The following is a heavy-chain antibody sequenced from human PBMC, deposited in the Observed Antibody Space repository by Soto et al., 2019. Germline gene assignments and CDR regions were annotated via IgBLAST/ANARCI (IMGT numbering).Heavy chain of an antibody. Sequence: GGSLRLSCAASGFTFTEYWMNRVRQAPGKGLEWVAYINIDGSEKNYVDSVKGRFTISRDNAKNSLYLQMNSLRVEDTAVYYCARTPRLLDSWGQGTQVTVSS. J-gene: IGHJ4*02. V-gene: IGHV3-7*01. CDR1: GFTFTEYW. CDR3: ARTPRLLDS. CDR2: INIDGSEK. D-gene: IGHD6-6*01.